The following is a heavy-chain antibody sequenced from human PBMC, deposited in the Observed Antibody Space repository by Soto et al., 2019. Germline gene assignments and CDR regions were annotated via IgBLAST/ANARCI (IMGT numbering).Heavy chain of an antibody. V-gene: IGHV3-7*03. CDR1: GQSFNRYW. CDR3: FSWELDCCFFYF. J-gene: IGHJ2*01. D-gene: IGHD3-10*01. Sequence: DVQLAESGGGLVQPGGSLRLSCVASGQSFNRYWMSWVRQAPGKGLEWVANIKKDGSEEYYVDSVKGRFTISRDTAKNSLCMQMNRMRAESTAVQYRFSWELDCCFFYF. CDR2: IKKDGSEE.